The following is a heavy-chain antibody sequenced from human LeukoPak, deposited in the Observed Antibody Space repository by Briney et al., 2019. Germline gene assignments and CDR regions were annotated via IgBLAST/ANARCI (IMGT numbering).Heavy chain of an antibody. V-gene: IGHV1-18*01. CDR2: ISSNNGKT. Sequence: ASVKVSCKXSGYTFTSDGIHWVRQAPGQGLEWMGWISSNNGKTNHAQKLQGRVTMTTDTPTSTVYMELRSLSSDDTAVYYCARGTVSGQDYYYMDVWGKGTTVTVSS. CDR1: GYTFTSDG. D-gene: IGHD2-15*01. J-gene: IGHJ6*03. CDR3: ARGTVSGQDYYYMDV.